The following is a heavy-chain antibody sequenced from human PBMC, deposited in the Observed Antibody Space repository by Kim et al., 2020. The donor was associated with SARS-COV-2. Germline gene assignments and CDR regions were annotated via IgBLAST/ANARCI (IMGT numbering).Heavy chain of an antibody. V-gene: IGHV3-11*03. D-gene: IGHD6-19*01. CDR2: ISSSSSYT. CDR1: GFTFSDYY. J-gene: IGHJ5*02. Sequence: GGSLRLSCAASGFTFSDYYMSWIRQAPGKGLEWVSYISSSSSYTNYADSVKGRFTISRDNAKNSLYLQMNSLRAEDTAVYYCAALYIVVAGTGWFDPWGQGTLVTVSS. CDR3: AALYIVVAGTGWFDP.